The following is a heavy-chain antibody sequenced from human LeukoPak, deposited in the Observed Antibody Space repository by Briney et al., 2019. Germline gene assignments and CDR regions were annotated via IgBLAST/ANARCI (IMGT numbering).Heavy chain of an antibody. D-gene: IGHD4-17*01. CDR3: TRDVRPYGPFAY. CDR2: IAHDGTT. Sequence: SETLSLTCGVSGGSMETTNDWSWVRQAPGKGLEWIGEIAHDGTTNYNPSLRSRVAMSFDRANNQFSLSLTSVTAADTAVYYCTRDVRPYGPFAYWGRGVLVTVSS. J-gene: IGHJ4*02. CDR1: GGSMETTND. V-gene: IGHV4-4*02.